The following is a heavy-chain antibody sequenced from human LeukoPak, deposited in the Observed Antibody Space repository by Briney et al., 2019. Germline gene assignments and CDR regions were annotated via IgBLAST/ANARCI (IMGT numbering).Heavy chain of an antibody. J-gene: IGHJ4*02. CDR1: GFTFSSYE. Sequence: GGSPRLSCAASGFTFSSYETNWVRQAPGKGLEWVSYISSGGSIIYYADSVRGRFTISRDNAKNSLYLQMNSLRAEDTAVYYCARFARFGDLQGGGYFDYWGQGTLVSV. CDR3: ARFARFGDLQGGGYFDY. V-gene: IGHV3-48*03. CDR2: ISSGGSII. D-gene: IGHD3-16*01.